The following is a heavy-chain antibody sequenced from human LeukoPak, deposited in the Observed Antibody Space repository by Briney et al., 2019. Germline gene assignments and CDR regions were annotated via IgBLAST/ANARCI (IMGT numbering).Heavy chain of an antibody. CDR1: GYTFTSYG. CDR2: ISAYNGNT. V-gene: IGHV1-18*01. CDR3: ARRVIAARHFDY. D-gene: IGHD6-6*01. J-gene: IGHJ4*02. Sequence: ASVKVSCTASGYTFTSYGISWVRQAPGQGLEWMGWISAYNGNTNYAQKLQGRVTMTTDTSTSTAYMELRSLRSDDTAVYYCARRVIAARHFDYWGQGTLVTVSS.